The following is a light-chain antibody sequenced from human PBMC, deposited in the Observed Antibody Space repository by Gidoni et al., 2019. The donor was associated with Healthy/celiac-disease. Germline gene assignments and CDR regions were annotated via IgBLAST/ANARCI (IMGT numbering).Light chain of an antibody. V-gene: IGLV2-14*03. J-gene: IGLJ1*01. Sequence: QSALTQPASVSGSPGQSITISCTGTSSDVGGYNYVSWYQQHPGKAPNLMIYDVSNRPSGVSNRFSGSKSGNTASLTISGLQAEDEADYYCSSYTSSSTLSFGTGTKVTVL. CDR3: SSYTSSSTLS. CDR2: DVS. CDR1: SSDVGGYNY.